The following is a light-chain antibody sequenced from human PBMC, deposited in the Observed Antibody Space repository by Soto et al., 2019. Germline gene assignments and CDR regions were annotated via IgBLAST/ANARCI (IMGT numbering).Light chain of an antibody. CDR1: QTVSSNY. Sequence: EIVLTQSPGTLSLSPGKRATLSCRASQTVSSNYLAWYQQKPGQAPRLLIYGASSRATGIPVRFSGSGSGTDFTLTISRLEPEDFAVYYCQHYDSSPLTFGGGTKVEIK. CDR3: QHYDSSPLT. CDR2: GAS. J-gene: IGKJ4*01. V-gene: IGKV3-20*01.